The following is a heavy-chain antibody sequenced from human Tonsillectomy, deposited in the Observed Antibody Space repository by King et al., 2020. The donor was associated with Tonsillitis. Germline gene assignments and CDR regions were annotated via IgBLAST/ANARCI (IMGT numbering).Heavy chain of an antibody. CDR1: GFIFSSYS. CDR2: ISSSSSYI. J-gene: IGHJ4*02. V-gene: IGHV3-21*01. D-gene: IGHD4-17*01. Sequence: EEQLVQTGGGLVKPGGSLRLSCAASGFIFSSYSMNWVRQAPGKGLEWVSSISSSSSYIYYADSVKGRFTISRDNAKNSLYLQMNSLRAEDRAVYYCAREGGDYGDYFDYWGQGTLVTVSS. CDR3: AREGGDYGDYFDY.